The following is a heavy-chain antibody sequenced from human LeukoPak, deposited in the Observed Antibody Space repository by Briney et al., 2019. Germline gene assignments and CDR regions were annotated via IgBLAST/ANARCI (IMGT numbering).Heavy chain of an antibody. CDR3: ARHCSSTSCYTVPNYYYYYGMDV. D-gene: IGHD2-2*02. CDR1: GGSISSGDYY. CDR2: IYYSGST. J-gene: IGHJ6*02. Sequence: KSSQTLSLTCTVSGGSISSGDYYWSWIRQPPGKGLEWIGYIYYSGSTYYNPSLKSRVTISVDTSKNQFSLKLSSVTAADTAVYYCARHCSSTSCYTVPNYYYYYGMDVWGQGTTVTVSS. V-gene: IGHV4-30-4*01.